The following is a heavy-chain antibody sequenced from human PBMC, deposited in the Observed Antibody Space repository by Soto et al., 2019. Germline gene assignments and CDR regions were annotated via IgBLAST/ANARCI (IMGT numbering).Heavy chain of an antibody. Sequence: EVQLVESGGGLVQPGGSLRLSCAASGFTFSSYDMHWVRQATGKGLEWVSAIGTAGDTYYPGSVKGRFTISRENAKNSLYLQMNSLRAADTAVYYCARVDRRGSGIQYYYYGMDVWGQGTTVTVSS. CDR1: GFTFSSYD. V-gene: IGHV3-13*01. CDR3: ARVDRRGSGIQYYYYGMDV. CDR2: IGTAGDT. D-gene: IGHD3-10*01. J-gene: IGHJ6*02.